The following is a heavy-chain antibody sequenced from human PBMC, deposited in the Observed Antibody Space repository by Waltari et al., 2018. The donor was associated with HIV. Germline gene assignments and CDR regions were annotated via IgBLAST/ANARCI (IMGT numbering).Heavy chain of an antibody. CDR3: AKEGIGAFFDD. D-gene: IGHD3-10*01. CDR1: GLTFVHCA. CDR2: ISPDGLYT. Sequence: EVQLLESGGDLVQPGGSLRPSCSASGLTFVHCAFSWVRQAPGAGLEWVSAISPDGLYTYYADSVKGRFTISRDNSKNTLYLQMNSLGAEDTAVYYCAKEGIGAFFDDWGQGTLVTVSS. V-gene: IGHV3-23*01. J-gene: IGHJ4*02.